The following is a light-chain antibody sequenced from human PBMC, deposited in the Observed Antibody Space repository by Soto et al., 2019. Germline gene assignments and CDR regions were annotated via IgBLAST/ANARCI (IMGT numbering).Light chain of an antibody. CDR3: QQHSNWQIT. J-gene: IGKJ4*01. CDR2: DAS. Sequence: EIVLTQSPVTLSLSPGERATLSCRASQSVSSYLVWYQQKPGQAPRLLIYDASNRATGIPARFSGSGSGTDFTLTTGSLEPEDFAVYYCQQHSNWQITFGGGTKVEIK. V-gene: IGKV3-11*01. CDR1: QSVSSY.